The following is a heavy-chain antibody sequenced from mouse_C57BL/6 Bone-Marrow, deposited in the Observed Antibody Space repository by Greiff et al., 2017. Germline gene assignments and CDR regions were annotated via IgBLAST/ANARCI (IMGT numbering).Heavy chain of an antibody. CDR2: IYPRSGNT. CDR3: ARRWYFDV. Sequence: VKVVESGAELARPGASVKLSCKASGYTFTSYGISWVKQRTGQGLEWIGEIYPRSGNTYYNEKFKGKATLTADKSSSTAYMELRSLTSEDSAVYFCARRWYFDVWGTGTTVTVSS. CDR1: GYTFTSYG. V-gene: IGHV1-81*01. J-gene: IGHJ1*03.